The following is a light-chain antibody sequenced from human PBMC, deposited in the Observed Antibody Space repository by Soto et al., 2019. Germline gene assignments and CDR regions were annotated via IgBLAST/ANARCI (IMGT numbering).Light chain of an antibody. Sequence: EIVLTQSPGTLSLSPGERATLSCRASQSISSTYLAWYQQKPGQAPRLLIYGASNRAAGIPDRFSGSGSGTGFTLTISRLEPGDSAVYYCQQYGSSPPYTFGQGTKLEIK. CDR2: GAS. J-gene: IGKJ2*01. CDR3: QQYGSSPPYT. V-gene: IGKV3-20*01. CDR1: QSISSTY.